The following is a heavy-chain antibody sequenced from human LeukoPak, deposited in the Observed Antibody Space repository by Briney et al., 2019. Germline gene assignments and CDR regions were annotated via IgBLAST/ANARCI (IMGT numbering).Heavy chain of an antibody. V-gene: IGHV3-9*02. CDR3: AKGKHIVVVTAIDD. J-gene: IGHJ4*02. CDR1: GFTSDDYA. CDR2: ISWNSGSI. Sequence: GRSLRLSCAASGFTSDDYAMHWVRQAPGKGLEWVSGISWNSGSIGYADSVKGRFTISRDNDKNSLYLQMNSLRPEDTALYYCAKGKHIVVVTAIDDWGQGTLVTVSS. D-gene: IGHD2-21*02.